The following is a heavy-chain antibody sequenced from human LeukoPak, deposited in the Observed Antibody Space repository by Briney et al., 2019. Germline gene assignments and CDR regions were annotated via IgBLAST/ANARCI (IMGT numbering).Heavy chain of an antibody. CDR2: ISRNSGSI. CDR3: AKAHSSGWYYFDY. CDR1: GFTFDDYA. D-gene: IGHD6-19*01. J-gene: IGHJ4*02. Sequence: PGGSLRLSCAASGFTFDDYAMHWVRQAPGKGLEWVSGISRNSGSIGYADSVKGRFTISRDNAKNSLYLQMNSLRAEDTALYYCAKAHSSGWYYFDYWGQGTLVTVSS. V-gene: IGHV3-9*01.